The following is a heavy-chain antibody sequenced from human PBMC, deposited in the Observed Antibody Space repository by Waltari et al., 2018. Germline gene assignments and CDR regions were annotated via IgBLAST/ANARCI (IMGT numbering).Heavy chain of an antibody. V-gene: IGHV3-30-3*01. D-gene: IGHD3-22*01. CDR1: GFTFSRYA. J-gene: IGHJ4*02. CDR2: ISNDGSHK. Sequence: QVQLVESGGGVVQPGRSLRLSCAASGFTFSRYAMHWVRRAPGKWVAWVALISNDGSHKYYADSVKGRFTISRDSSKNTLFLQMNSLRVEDTAVYYCARDIAYHDSSGYYPYYFDYWGQGALVTVSS. CDR3: ARDIAYHDSSGYYPYYFDY.